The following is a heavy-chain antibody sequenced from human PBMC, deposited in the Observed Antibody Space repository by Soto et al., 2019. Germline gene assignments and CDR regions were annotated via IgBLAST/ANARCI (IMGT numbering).Heavy chain of an antibody. CDR3: ARGDSSGIFDY. V-gene: IGHV4-59*01. CDR2: IYYSGST. Sequence: KPSETLSLTCTFSCGSIISYYWSWIRQPPGKGLEWIGYIYYSGSTNYNPSLKSRVTISVDTSKNQFSLKLSSVTAADTAVYYCARGDSSGIFDYWGQGTLVTVS. J-gene: IGHJ4*02. CDR1: CGSIISYY.